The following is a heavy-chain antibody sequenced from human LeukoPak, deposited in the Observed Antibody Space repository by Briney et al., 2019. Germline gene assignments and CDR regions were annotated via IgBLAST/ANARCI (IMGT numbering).Heavy chain of an antibody. J-gene: IGHJ4*02. D-gene: IGHD3-3*01. V-gene: IGHV1-8*01. CDR1: GYTFTSYD. CDR3: ARAMDFGVVQFDY. CDR2: MNPNSGNT. Sequence: ASVKVSCKASGYTFTSYDINWVRQATGQGLEWMGWMNPNSGNTGYAQKFRGRVTMTRNTSISTAYMELSSLRSEDTAVYYCARAMDFGVVQFDYWGQGTLVTVSS.